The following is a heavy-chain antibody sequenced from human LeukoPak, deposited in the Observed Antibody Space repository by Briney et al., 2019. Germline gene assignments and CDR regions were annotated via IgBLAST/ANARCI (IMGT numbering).Heavy chain of an antibody. CDR3: ARGVITAFDI. D-gene: IGHD3-10*01. J-gene: IGHJ3*02. V-gene: IGHV4-34*01. Sequence: SETLSLTCAVYGGSFSGYYWSWIRQPPGKGLEWIGEINHSGSTNYNPSLKSRVTISVDTSKNQFSLKLSSVTAADTAVYYCARGVITAFDIWGQGTMVTVSS. CDR2: INHSGST. CDR1: GGSFSGYY.